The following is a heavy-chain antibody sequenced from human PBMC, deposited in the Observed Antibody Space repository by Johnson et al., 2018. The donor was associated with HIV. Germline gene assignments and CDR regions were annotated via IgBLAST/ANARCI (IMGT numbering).Heavy chain of an antibody. CDR1: GFTFDDYG. CDR2: INWNGGNT. V-gene: IGHV3-20*04. Sequence: VQLVESGGGVVRPGGSLRLSCAASGFTFDDYGMSWVRQAPGKGLEWVSGINWNGGNTGYADSVKGRFTISRDNAKNSLYLQMNSLRAEDTALYYCARCFRYCTDGVCYKNAFDIWGQGTMVTVSS. D-gene: IGHD2-8*01. CDR3: ARCFRYCTDGVCYKNAFDI. J-gene: IGHJ3*02.